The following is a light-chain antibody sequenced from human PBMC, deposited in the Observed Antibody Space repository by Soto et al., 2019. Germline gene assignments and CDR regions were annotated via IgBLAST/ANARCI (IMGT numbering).Light chain of an antibody. Sequence: ALTQPASVSGSPGQSITISCTGTSSDVGGYNYVSWYQQHPGKAPKLMIYDVSNRPSGVSNRFSGSKSGNTASLTISGLQAEDEADYYCRSYTSSSTYVFGTGTKVTVL. CDR3: RSYTSSSTYV. J-gene: IGLJ1*01. CDR1: SSDVGGYNY. V-gene: IGLV2-14*01. CDR2: DVS.